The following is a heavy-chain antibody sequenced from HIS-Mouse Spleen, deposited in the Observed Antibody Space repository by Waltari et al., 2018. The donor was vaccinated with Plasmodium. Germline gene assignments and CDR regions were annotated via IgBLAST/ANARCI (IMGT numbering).Heavy chain of an antibody. CDR1: GFTFSSYS. V-gene: IGHV3-21*01. Sequence: EVQLLESGGGLVKPGGSLRLSCAASGFTFSSYSMNWVRQAPGKGLEWVSSISSSSSYIYYADSVKGRFTISRDNAKNSLYLQMNSLRAEDTAVYYCARDRSAAALLGYWGQGTLVTVSS. CDR3: ARDRSAAALLGY. CDR2: ISSSSSYI. J-gene: IGHJ4*02. D-gene: IGHD6-13*01.